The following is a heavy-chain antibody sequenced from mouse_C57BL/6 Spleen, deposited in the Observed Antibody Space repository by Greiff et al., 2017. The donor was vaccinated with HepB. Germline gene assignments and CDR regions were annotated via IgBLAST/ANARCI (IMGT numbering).Heavy chain of an antibody. D-gene: IGHD2-4*01. CDR1: GYTFTSYG. Sequence: VKLHESGAELARPGASVKLSCKASGYTFTSYGISWVKQRTGQGLEWIGEIYPRSGNTYYNEKFKGKATLTADKSSSTAYMELRSLTSEDSAVYFCARRYYDDAMDYWGQGTSVTVSS. CDR2: IYPRSGNT. V-gene: IGHV1-81*01. CDR3: ARRYYDDAMDY. J-gene: IGHJ4*01.